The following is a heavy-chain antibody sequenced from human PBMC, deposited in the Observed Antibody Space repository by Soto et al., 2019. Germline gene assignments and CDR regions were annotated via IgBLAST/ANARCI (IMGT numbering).Heavy chain of an antibody. D-gene: IGHD6-19*01. CDR2: IDFSRST. V-gene: IGHV4-30-4*01. Sequence: SETLSLTFYVSGDSISNSDYYCNWSLKSPRKGLESIESIDFSRSTYYNRSLKSAVVISADTYKNLFSLKLRSVSAADTAVYYCSRGLIYSSGWYSTPIPLAYYYYYGMDVWGQGTTVTVSS. J-gene: IGHJ6*02. CDR3: SRGLIYSSGWYSTPIPLAYYYYYGMDV. CDR1: GDSISNSDYY.